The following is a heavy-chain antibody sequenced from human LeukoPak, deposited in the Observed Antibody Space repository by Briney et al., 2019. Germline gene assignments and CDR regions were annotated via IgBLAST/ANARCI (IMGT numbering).Heavy chain of an antibody. CDR1: GYIFTSYW. CDR3: ARSPHGIVGANSPDY. D-gene: IGHD1-26*01. CDR2: IYPGDSDT. V-gene: IGHV5-51*01. Sequence: GESLKISCKGSGYIFTSYWIGWVRQMPGKGLEWMGIIYPGDSDTRYSPSFQGQVTISADKSISTAYLQWSSLKASDTAMYYCARSPHGIVGANSPDYWGQGTLVTVSS. J-gene: IGHJ4*02.